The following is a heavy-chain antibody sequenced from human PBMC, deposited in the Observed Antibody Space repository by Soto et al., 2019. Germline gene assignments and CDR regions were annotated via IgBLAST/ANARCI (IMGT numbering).Heavy chain of an antibody. J-gene: IGHJ4*02. CDR2: ISGSGGST. Sequence: GGSLRLSCAASGFTFSSYAMSWVRQAPGKGLEWVSAISGSGGSTYYADSVKGRFTISRDNSKNTLYLQMNSRRAEDTAVYYCAKGRQYSRDGIDYWGQGTLVTVSS. CDR1: GFTFSSYA. D-gene: IGHD4-4*01. V-gene: IGHV3-23*01. CDR3: AKGRQYSRDGIDY.